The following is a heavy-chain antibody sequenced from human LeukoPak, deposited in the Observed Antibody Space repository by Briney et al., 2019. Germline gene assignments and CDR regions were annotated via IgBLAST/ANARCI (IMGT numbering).Heavy chain of an antibody. J-gene: IGHJ4*02. V-gene: IGHV4-59*01. Sequence: KTSETLSLTCTVSGRSFSRYYWIWLRQPPGKGLEWLGYIYYSGSTNYNPSPKSRVTISVDTSKSQFSLKLSSVTAADTAVYYCARGTPPHGSGSYFIDYWGQGTLVTVSS. CDR3: ARGTPPHGSGSYFIDY. D-gene: IGHD3-10*01. CDR2: IYYSGST. CDR1: GRSFSRYY.